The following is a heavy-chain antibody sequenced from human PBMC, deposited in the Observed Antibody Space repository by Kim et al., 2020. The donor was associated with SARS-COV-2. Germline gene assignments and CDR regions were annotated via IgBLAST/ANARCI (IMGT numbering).Heavy chain of an antibody. V-gene: IGHV1-46*01. J-gene: IGHJ5*02. Sequence: SYAQKFQGRVTMTRATATSTVYMELSSLRSEDTAVYYCARYSSSSSSFDPWGQGTLVTVSS. D-gene: IGHD6-13*01. CDR3: ARYSSSSSSFDP.